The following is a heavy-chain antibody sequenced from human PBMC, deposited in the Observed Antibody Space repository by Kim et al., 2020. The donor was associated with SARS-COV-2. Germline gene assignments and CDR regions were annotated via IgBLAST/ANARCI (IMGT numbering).Heavy chain of an antibody. V-gene: IGHV3-21*01. Sequence: GGSLRLSCAASGFTFSSYSMNWVRQAPGKGLEWVSSISSSSSYIYYADSVKGRFTISRDNAKNSLYLQMNSLRAEDTAVYYCARVSHCSGGSCYSSLDYWGQGTLVTVSS. CDR1: GFTFSSYS. J-gene: IGHJ4*02. D-gene: IGHD2-15*01. CDR2: ISSSSSYI. CDR3: ARVSHCSGGSCYSSLDY.